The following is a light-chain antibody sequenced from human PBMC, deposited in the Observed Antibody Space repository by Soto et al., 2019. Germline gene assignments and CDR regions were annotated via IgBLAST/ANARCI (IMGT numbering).Light chain of an antibody. CDR2: EVT. CDR1: SSDVGGYNY. Sequence: QSALTQPPSASGSPGQSVTISCTGTSSDVGGYNYVSWYQQYPGRAPKLMIYEVTKRPSGVPDRFSGSKSGNTASLTVSGLQAEDEADYYCSSYAASTYVFGTGTKVTVL. CDR3: SSYAASTYV. V-gene: IGLV2-8*01. J-gene: IGLJ1*01.